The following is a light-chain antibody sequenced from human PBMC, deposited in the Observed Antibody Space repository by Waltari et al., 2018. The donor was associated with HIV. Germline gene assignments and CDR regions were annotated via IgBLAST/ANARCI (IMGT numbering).Light chain of an antibody. J-gene: IGKJ4*01. Sequence: DIQMTQSPPSLSASVGDRINITCRASQTINTNLNWYPQKSGKAPKVLIYGTSTLRSEVPSRFSGSGSGTEFTLTITSLQSDDSATYYCQQSDKTPPTFGGGTTVEIK. CDR1: QTINTN. V-gene: IGKV1-39*01. CDR3: QQSDKTPPT. CDR2: GTS.